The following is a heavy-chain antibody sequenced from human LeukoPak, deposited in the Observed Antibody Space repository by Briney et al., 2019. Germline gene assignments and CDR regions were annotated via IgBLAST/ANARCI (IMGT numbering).Heavy chain of an antibody. CDR2: ISSSSGYI. J-gene: IGHJ3*02. D-gene: IGHD3-16*01. V-gene: IGHV3-21*01. Sequence: GGSLRLSCAASGFTFSSYAMNWVRQAPGKGLEWVSSISSSSGYIYYADSVKGRFTISRDNAKNSLYLQMNSLRAEDTAVYYCARDLRSAFDIWGQGTMVTVSS. CDR3: ARDLRSAFDI. CDR1: GFTFSSYA.